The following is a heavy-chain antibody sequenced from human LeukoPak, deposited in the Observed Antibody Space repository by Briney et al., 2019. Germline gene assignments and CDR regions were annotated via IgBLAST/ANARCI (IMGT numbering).Heavy chain of an antibody. CDR2: IIPIFGTA. CDR3: ASDWYYSDSSGYSPR. J-gene: IGHJ4*02. D-gene: IGHD3-22*01. CDR1: GGTFSSYA. Sequence: SVKVSCKASGGTFSSYAISWVRQAPGQGLEWMGRIIPIFGTANYAQKFQGRVTITTDESTSTAYMELSSLRSEDTAVYYCASDWYYSDSSGYSPRWGQGTLVTVSS. V-gene: IGHV1-69*05.